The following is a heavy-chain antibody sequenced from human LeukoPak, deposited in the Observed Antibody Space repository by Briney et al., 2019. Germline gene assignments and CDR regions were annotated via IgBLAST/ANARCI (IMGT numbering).Heavy chain of an antibody. Sequence: AGGSLRLSCVASGFTFSSYSMNWVRQAPGKGLEWVSYISSSRSTIYYADSVKGRFTISRDNAKNSLYLQMNSLRAEDTAVYYCAREARGYCSSTSCYGGHYYYYYMDVWGKGTTVTVSS. CDR2: ISSSRSTI. D-gene: IGHD2-2*01. J-gene: IGHJ6*03. CDR1: GFTFSSYS. CDR3: AREARGYCSSTSCYGGHYYYYYMDV. V-gene: IGHV3-48*01.